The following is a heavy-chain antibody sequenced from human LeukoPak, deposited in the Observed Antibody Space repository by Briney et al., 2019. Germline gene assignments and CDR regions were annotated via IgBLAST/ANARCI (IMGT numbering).Heavy chain of an antibody. Sequence: SETLSLTCTVSGGSISSYYWSWIRQPPGKGLEWIGRIYSSGSTNYNPSLKGRVTMSVDTSRNQFSLELTSVTAADTAVYYCARDRTGSASYYGAGDYWGQGTLVTVSS. CDR2: IYSSGST. J-gene: IGHJ4*02. CDR3: ARDRTGSASYYGAGDY. D-gene: IGHD1-26*01. V-gene: IGHV4-4*07. CDR1: GGSISSYY.